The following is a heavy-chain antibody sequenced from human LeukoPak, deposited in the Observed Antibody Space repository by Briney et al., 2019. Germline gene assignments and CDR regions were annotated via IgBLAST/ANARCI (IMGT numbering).Heavy chain of an antibody. CDR2: IKQDGSEK. D-gene: IGHD1-1*01. Sequence: GGPLNPSWAAPGLTFNNNWMSWVRRVPGRGLEWVANIKQDGSEKYYVDSVKGRFTISRDNAKNSLYLQMNSLRAEDTAVYYCARDGIYNWNDYWGQGTLVTVSS. CDR3: ARDGIYNWNDY. J-gene: IGHJ4*02. V-gene: IGHV3-7*05. CDR1: GLTFNNNW.